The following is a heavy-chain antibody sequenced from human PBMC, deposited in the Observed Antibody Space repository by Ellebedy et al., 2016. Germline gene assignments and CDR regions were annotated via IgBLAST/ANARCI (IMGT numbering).Heavy chain of an antibody. Sequence: SVKVSXXASGGTFSSYAISWVRQAPGQGLEWMGGIIPIFGTANYAQKFQGRVTITADESTSAAYMELSSLRSEDTAVYYCARDDKYQLLLYYWGQGTLVTVSS. CDR2: IIPIFGTA. V-gene: IGHV1-69*13. CDR1: GGTFSSYA. D-gene: IGHD2-2*01. CDR3: ARDDKYQLLLYY. J-gene: IGHJ4*02.